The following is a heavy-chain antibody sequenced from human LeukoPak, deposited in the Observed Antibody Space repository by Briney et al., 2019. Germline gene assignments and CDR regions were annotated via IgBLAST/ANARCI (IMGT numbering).Heavy chain of an antibody. CDR3: ARGRHYYGSGSPYFDY. V-gene: IGHV4-59*12. D-gene: IGHD3-10*01. CDR1: GGSISGYY. Sequence: SETLSLTCTVSGGSISGYYWSWIRRPPGKGLEWIGYIHYSGTTHYNPSLKSRVTISVDTSKNQFSLKLSSVTAADTAVYYCARGRHYYGSGSPYFDYWGQGTLVTVSS. J-gene: IGHJ4*02. CDR2: IHYSGTT.